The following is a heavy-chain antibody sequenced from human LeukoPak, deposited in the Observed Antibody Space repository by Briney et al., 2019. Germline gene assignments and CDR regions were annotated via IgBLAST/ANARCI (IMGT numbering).Heavy chain of an antibody. V-gene: IGHV3-21*01. CDR3: ARELSGIQDMDV. Sequence: ETLSLTCTVSGGSISSSSYYWGWIRQAPGKGLEWVSSISRSGSDKFYADSAKGRFTISRDNAKNSLYLQMNSLRAEDTAVYYCARELSGIQDMDVWGQGTTVAVSS. CDR1: GGSISSSS. CDR2: ISRSGSDK. J-gene: IGHJ6*02. D-gene: IGHD3-10*01.